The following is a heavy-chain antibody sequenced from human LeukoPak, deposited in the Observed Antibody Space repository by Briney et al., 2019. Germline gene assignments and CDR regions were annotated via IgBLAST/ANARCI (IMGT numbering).Heavy chain of an antibody. CDR1: GXXXXXYX. CDR2: IDSGVSST. J-gene: IGHJ4*02. V-gene: IGHV3-74*01. Sequence: LXXSCAASGXXXXXYXMQWVRXAXGXXLVWVSRIDSGVSSTIYADSVKGRFTISRDNAKNTLYLQMSSLRAEDTAVYYCTRGRYYFDSWGQGTLVTVSS. CDR3: TRGRYYFDS. D-gene: IGHD4-17*01.